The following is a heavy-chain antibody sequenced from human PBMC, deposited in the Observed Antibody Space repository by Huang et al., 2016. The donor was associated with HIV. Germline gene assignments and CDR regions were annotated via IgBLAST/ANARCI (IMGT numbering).Heavy chain of an antibody. D-gene: IGHD3-10*01. V-gene: IGHV3-74*01. CDR3: ARGSRQGKYYYGSGTAY. CDR2: IKREGRST. CDR1: GFTFSSYW. J-gene: IGHJ4*02. Sequence: EVQLVESGGGLVQPGGSLRLSCAASGFTFSSYWMHWVRQVPGKGLVGVSHIKREGRSTSYADSVKGRFTISRDNAKNTLYLQMNSLRAEDTAVYYCARGSRQGKYYYGSGTAYWGQGTLVTVSS.